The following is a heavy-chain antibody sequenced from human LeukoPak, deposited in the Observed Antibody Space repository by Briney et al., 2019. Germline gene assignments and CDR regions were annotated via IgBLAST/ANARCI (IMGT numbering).Heavy chain of an antibody. CDR1: GFTFSSYS. D-gene: IGHD6-13*01. V-gene: IGHV3-48*04. CDR2: ISSSSSTI. CDR3: ARGGAAAGFAY. Sequence: GGSLRLSCAASGFTFSSYSMNWVRQAPGKGLEWVSYISSSSSTIYYADSVKGRFTISRDNAKNSLYLQMNSLRAEDTAVYYCARGGAAAGFAYWGQGTLVTVSS. J-gene: IGHJ4*02.